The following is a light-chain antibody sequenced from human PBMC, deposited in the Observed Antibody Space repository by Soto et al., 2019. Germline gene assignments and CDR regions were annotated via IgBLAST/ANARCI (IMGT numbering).Light chain of an antibody. V-gene: IGLV2-23*01. CDR2: GDN. CDR3: CSYAGSNTYV. Sequence: QSALTQPASVSGSPGQSITISCTETSSDVGSYNLVSWYQHHPGKAPKLMIYGDNKRPSGVSNRFSGSKSGNTASLTISGLQAEDEADYYCCSYAGSNTYVFGTGTKVTVL. CDR1: SSDVGSYNL. J-gene: IGLJ1*01.